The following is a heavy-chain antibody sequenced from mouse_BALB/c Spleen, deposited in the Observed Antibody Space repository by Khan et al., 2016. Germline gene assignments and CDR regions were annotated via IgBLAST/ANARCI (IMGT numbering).Heavy chain of an antibody. CDR1: GYSITSGYY. CDR3: ARGMGDY. Sequence: EVQLQESGPGLVKPSQSLSLTCSVTGYSITSGYYWNWIRQFPGNKLEWMGYISYDGSNNYNPSLKNRISITSDTSKNQFFLKLNSVTTEDTATYYCARGMGDYWCQGTSVTVSS. CDR2: ISYDGSN. J-gene: IGHJ4*01. D-gene: IGHD2-3*01. V-gene: IGHV3-6*02.